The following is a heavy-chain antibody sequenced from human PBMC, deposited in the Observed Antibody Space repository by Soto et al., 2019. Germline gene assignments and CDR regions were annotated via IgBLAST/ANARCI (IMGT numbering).Heavy chain of an antibody. CDR2: MNPNSGNT. D-gene: IGHD2-2*01. J-gene: IGHJ3*02. V-gene: IGHV1-8*01. CDR3: ARGYCSSTSCMGTFDI. CDR1: GYTFTSYD. Sequence: QVQLVQSGAEVKKPGASVKVSCKASGYTFTSYDINWVRQATGQGLEWMGWMNPNSGNTGYAQKLQGRVTMTRNTSISTAYMELSSLRSEDTAVYYCARGYCSSTSCMGTFDIWGQGTMVTVSS.